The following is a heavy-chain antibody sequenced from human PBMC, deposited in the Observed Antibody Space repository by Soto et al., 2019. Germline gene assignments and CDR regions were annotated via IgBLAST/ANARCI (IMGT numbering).Heavy chain of an antibody. CDR2: IYYSGST. V-gene: IGHV4-39*01. D-gene: IGHD1-26*01. CDR1: GGSISSSSYY. Sequence: QLQLQESGPGLVKPSETLSLTCTVSGGSISSSSYYWGWIRQPPGKGLEWIGSIYYSGSTYYNPSFKSRVTISVDTSKNQFSLKLRSVTAADTAVYYCARHLPSTTFVDYWGQGTLVTVSS. J-gene: IGHJ4*02. CDR3: ARHLPSTTFVDY.